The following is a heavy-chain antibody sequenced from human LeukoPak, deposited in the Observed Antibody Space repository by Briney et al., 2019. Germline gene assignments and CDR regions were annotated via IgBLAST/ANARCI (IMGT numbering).Heavy chain of an antibody. CDR1: GYTFTSYG. V-gene: IGHV1-2*02. D-gene: IGHD3-22*01. CDR3: AMPSSGYPYYFDY. J-gene: IGHJ4*02. CDR2: INPNSGGT. Sequence: ASVRVSCKASGYTFTSYGISWVRQAPGQGLEWMGWINPNSGGTNYAQKFQGRVTMTRDTSISTAYMELSRLRSDDTAVYYCAMPSSGYPYYFDYWGQGTLVTVSS.